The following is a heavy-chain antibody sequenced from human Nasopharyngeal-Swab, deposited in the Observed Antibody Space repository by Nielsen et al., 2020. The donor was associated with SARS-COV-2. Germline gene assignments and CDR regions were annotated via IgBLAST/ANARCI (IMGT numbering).Heavy chain of an antibody. CDR3: ARDTKGSSGWPYYYYYYMDV. D-gene: IGHD6-19*01. Sequence: WIRQPPGKGLEWVSYTSSSSSTIYYADSVKGRFTISRDNAKNSLYLQMNSLRAEDTAVYYCARDTKGSSGWPYYYYYYMDVWGKGTTVTVSS. V-gene: IGHV3-48*01. J-gene: IGHJ6*03. CDR2: TSSSSSTI.